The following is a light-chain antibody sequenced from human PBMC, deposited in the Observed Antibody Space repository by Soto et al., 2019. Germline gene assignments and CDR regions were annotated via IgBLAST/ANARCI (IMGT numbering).Light chain of an antibody. CDR2: GAS. J-gene: IGKJ2*01. V-gene: IGKV3-20*01. Sequence: IVLTQSPGTLSLSPWERATLSCRASQSVSSSYLAWYQQKPGQAPRLLIYGASSRATGIPDRFSGSGSGTDFTLTISRLEPEDFAVYYCQQYGRAPGTFGQGTKVDIK. CDR3: QQYGRAPGT. CDR1: QSVSSSY.